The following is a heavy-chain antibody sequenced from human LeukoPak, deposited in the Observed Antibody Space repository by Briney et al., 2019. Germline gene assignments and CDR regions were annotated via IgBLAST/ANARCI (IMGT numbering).Heavy chain of an antibody. Sequence: PGGSLRLPCAASGFTFSSYSMNWVRQAPGKGLEWVSYISSSSTIYYADSVKGRFTISRDNAKNSLYLQMNSLRAEDTAVYYCAREGYYYGSGSYLDYWGQGTLVTVSS. J-gene: IGHJ4*02. V-gene: IGHV3-48*01. CDR1: GFTFSSYS. CDR2: ISSSSTI. CDR3: AREGYYYGSGSYLDY. D-gene: IGHD3-10*01.